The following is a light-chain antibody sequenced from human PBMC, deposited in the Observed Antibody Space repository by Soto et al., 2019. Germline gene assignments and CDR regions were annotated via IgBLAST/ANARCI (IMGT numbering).Light chain of an antibody. CDR1: QGISSY. J-gene: IGKJ1*01. CDR2: AAS. V-gene: IGKV1-8*01. Sequence: IPMTQSPSSLSASTGDRVTITCRASQGISSYLAWYQQKPGKAPKLLIYAASTWQSGVPSRFSGSGSGTDFTLTISCLQSEDFATYYCQQYYSYRQTFGQGTKVDI. CDR3: QQYYSYRQT.